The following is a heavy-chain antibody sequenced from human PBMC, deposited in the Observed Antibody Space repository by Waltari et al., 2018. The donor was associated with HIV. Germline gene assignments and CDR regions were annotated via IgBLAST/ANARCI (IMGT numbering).Heavy chain of an antibody. V-gene: IGHV4-34*02. CDR3: ASGLSSGKSVDY. CDR1: GTSFTGHY. Sequence: QVQLPQWGAGLLKPSETLSLTCAVYGTSFTGHYWTWIRQPPGKGLEWVGEVNHGGTTNYNPSLKSRVTISVDTSNNHFSLKLNSVTAADTAVYFCASGLSSGKSVDYWGQGTLVTVSS. D-gene: IGHD3-10*01. CDR2: VNHGGTT. J-gene: IGHJ4*02.